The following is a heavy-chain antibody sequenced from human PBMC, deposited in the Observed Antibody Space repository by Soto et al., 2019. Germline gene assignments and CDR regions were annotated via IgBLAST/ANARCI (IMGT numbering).Heavy chain of an antibody. J-gene: IGHJ4*02. Sequence: SGVSLRRACAASVFTFGSYAMSWVRQAPGKEREWVSAISVSGGSTYYADSVTGRFTISRDTSKSTLYLQMNSLRAEDTAVYYCATDLGDWNEGFDYWGQCSLVTASS. D-gene: IGHD1-1*01. CDR2: ISVSGGST. CDR3: ATDLGDWNEGFDY. V-gene: IGHV3-23*01. CDR1: VFTFGSYA.